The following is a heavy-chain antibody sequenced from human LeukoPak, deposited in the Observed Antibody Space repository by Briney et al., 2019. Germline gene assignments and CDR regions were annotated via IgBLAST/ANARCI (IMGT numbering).Heavy chain of an antibody. J-gene: IGHJ4*02. Sequence: PGRSLRLSCAASGVTFSSYTIHGVRQAPGKGLEWLAVISNDGSEKYYPDSVKGRFTISRDNSKNTLYLQVNSLRAEDSAVYYCARNRRSDGDYVLDYWGKGTLVTVS. V-gene: IGHV3-30*04. CDR2: ISNDGSEK. D-gene: IGHD4-17*01. CDR3: ARNRRSDGDYVLDY. CDR1: GVTFSSYT.